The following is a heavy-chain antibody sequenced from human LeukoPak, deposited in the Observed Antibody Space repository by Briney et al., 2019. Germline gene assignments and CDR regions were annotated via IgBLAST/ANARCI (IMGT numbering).Heavy chain of an antibody. V-gene: IGHV3-30*02. D-gene: IGHD4-11*01. Sequence: GGSLRLSCAASGFTFSKYGIHWVRQAPGKGLEWLAFIRYDGTTKFYADSVKGRFTISRDNSKNTMYVQMNSLRHEDTAVYYCATLDSFFDHWGQGTLVTVFS. CDR2: IRYDGTTK. CDR3: ATLDSFFDH. J-gene: IGHJ4*02. CDR1: GFTFSKYG.